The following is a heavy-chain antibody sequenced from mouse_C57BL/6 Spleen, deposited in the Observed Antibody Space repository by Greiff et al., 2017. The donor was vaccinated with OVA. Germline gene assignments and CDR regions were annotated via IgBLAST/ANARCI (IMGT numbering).Heavy chain of an antibody. Sequence: VKLLESGPELVKPGASVKISCKASGYAFSSSWMNWVKQRPGKGLEWIGRIYPGDGDTNYNGKFKGKATLTADKSSSTAYMQLSSLTSEDSAVYVCAREDYYGSSYEAMDYWGQGTSVTVSS. CDR2: IYPGDGDT. CDR1: GYAFSSSW. CDR3: AREDYYGSSYEAMDY. D-gene: IGHD1-1*01. J-gene: IGHJ4*01. V-gene: IGHV1-82*01.